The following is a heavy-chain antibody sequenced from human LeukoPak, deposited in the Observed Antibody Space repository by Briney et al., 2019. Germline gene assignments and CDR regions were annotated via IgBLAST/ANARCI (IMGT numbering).Heavy chain of an antibody. D-gene: IGHD3-3*01. CDR2: IKQDGSEK. V-gene: IGHV3-7*01. CDR3: ATDFWSGYPDY. Sequence: GESLKISCAASRFTFSSSWMSWVRPAPGQGLEWVATIKQDGSEKYYVDSVKGRFTISRDNAKNSLYLQMNSLRDEDTAVYYCATDFWSGYPDYWGQGTLVTVSS. J-gene: IGHJ4*02. CDR1: RFTFSSSW.